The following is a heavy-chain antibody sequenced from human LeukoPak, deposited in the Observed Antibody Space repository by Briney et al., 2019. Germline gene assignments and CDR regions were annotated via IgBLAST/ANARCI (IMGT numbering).Heavy chain of an antibody. D-gene: IGHD1-1*01. CDR3: ASLELERRTNYSSGVDV. CDR2: ISSSSSYI. Sequence: GGSLRLSCAASGFTFSSYSMNWVRQAPGKGLEWVSSISSSSSYIYYADSVKGRFTISRDNAKNSLYLQMNSLRAEDTAVYYCASLELERRTNYSSGVDVGGQGPRSPSPQ. J-gene: IGHJ6*01. V-gene: IGHV3-21*01. CDR1: GFTFSSYS.